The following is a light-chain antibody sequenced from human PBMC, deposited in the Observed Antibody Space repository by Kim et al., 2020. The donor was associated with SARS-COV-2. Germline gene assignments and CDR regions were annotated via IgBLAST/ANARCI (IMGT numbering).Light chain of an antibody. Sequence: DIQMTQSPSSLSASVGDKVNVTCRASQTINRYLNWYQQRPGKAPRLLIFGASSLQSGVPSRFSGSGSGTDFTLTIRGLQPEDFGTYYCQQSYMIPPLTFGGGTKVDIK. CDR1: QTINRY. CDR2: GAS. CDR3: QQSYMIPPLT. V-gene: IGKV1-39*01. J-gene: IGKJ4*01.